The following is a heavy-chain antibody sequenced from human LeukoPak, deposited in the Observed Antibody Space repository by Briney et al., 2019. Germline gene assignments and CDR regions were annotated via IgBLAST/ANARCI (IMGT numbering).Heavy chain of an antibody. CDR1: GFTFSTFA. CDR3: AKGGGFDYYDSSGYYFDY. J-gene: IGHJ4*02. CDR2: ISGSGGST. Sequence: GGSLRLSCAASGFTFSTFAMIWVRQPPGKGLEWVSAISGSGGSTYYADSVKGRFTISRDNSKNTLYLQMNSLRAEDTAVYYCAKGGGFDYYDSSGYYFDYWGQGTLVTVFS. V-gene: IGHV3-23*01. D-gene: IGHD3-22*01.